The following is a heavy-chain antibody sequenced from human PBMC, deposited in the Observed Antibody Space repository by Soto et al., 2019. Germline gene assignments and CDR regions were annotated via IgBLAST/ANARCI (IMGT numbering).Heavy chain of an antibody. CDR3: ESEGPPSYYYYGLDV. J-gene: IGHJ6*02. Sequence: GASVKVSCTARGYAFTTDAIHCVRQAHGQRLEWLGWINAGNGKTKYSQKFQGRVTITRDTSVSTGYMELSSVRSEDTSVYYCESEGPPSYYYYGLDVRGQGTTVTVSS. V-gene: IGHV1-3*01. CDR2: INAGNGKT. CDR1: GYAFTTDA.